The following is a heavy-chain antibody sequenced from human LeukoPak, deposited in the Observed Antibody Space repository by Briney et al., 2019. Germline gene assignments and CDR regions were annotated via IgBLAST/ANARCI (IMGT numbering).Heavy chain of an antibody. Sequence: GGSLRLSCAASGFTFDDYAMHWVRQAPDKGLEWVAIISYDGSNRYYADSVKGRFTISRDNSKNTLYLQMNSLRPEDTAVYYCARGFEADSGSYLVDYWGQGTPVTVSS. CDR3: ARGFEADSGSYLVDY. CDR1: GFTFDDYA. J-gene: IGHJ4*02. D-gene: IGHD1-26*01. CDR2: ISYDGSNR. V-gene: IGHV3-30-3*01.